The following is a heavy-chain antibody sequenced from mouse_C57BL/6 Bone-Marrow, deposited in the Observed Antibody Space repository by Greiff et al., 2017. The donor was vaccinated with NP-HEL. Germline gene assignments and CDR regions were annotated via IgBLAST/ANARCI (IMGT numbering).Heavy chain of an antibody. Sequence: EVKLVESGEGLVKPGGSLKLSCAASGFTFSSYAMSWVRQTPEKRLEWVAYISSGGDYIYYAHTVKGRFTISRDNARNTLYLQMSSLKSEDTAMYYCTRDGHGFDYWGQGTTLTVSS. CDR1: GFTFSSYA. J-gene: IGHJ2*01. D-gene: IGHD2-3*01. CDR2: ISSGGDYI. V-gene: IGHV5-9-1*02. CDR3: TRDGHGFDY.